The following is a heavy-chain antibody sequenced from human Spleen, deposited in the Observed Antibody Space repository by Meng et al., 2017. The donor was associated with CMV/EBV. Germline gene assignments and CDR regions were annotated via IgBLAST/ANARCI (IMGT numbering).Heavy chain of an antibody. CDR3: ARVFPGYSYGYADY. V-gene: IGHV4-39*06. J-gene: IGHJ4*02. CDR2: LSYGGSI. CDR1: GASITSSSYF. D-gene: IGHD5-18*01. Sequence: SETLSLTCTVSGASITSSSYFWDWIRQSPGKGLEWIGSLSYGGSIYYNSSLKSRVTISVDMSKNQFTLRLTSVTAADTAVYYCARVFPGYSYGYADYWGQGMLVTVSS.